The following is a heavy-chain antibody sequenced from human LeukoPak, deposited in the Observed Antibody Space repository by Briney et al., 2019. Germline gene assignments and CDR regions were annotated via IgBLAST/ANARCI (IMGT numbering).Heavy chain of an antibody. CDR2: LHTSGST. D-gene: IGHD3-10*01. J-gene: IGHJ4*02. CDR1: GGSISSYY. V-gene: IGHV4-4*07. Sequence: SETLSLTCTVSGGSISSYYWSWIRQPAGEGLEWIGRLHTSGSTHYNPSLKSRVTMSVDTSKNQFSLKLSSVTAADTAVYYCARRSSPPALRYYYGSGSYYSVGYFDYWGQGTLVTVSS. CDR3: ARRSSPPALRYYYGSGSYYSVGYFDY.